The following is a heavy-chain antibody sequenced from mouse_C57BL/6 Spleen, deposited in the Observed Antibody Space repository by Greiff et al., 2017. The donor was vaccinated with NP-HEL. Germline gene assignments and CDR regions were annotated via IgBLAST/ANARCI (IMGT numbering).Heavy chain of an antibody. CDR3: ARSYSRYFDV. CDR2: IHPNSGST. D-gene: IGHD1-1*01. J-gene: IGHJ1*03. Sequence: QVQLQQPGAELVKLGASVKLSCKASGYTFTSYWMHWVKQRPGQGLEWIGMIHPNSGSTNYNEKFKSKATLTVDKSSSTAYMQLSSLTSEDSAVYYCARSYSRYFDVWGTGTTVTVSS. V-gene: IGHV1-64*01. CDR1: GYTFTSYW.